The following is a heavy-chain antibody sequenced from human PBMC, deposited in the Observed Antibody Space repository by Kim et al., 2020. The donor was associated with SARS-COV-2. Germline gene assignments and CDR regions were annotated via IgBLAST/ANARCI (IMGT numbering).Heavy chain of an antibody. V-gene: IGHV4-38-2*02. CDR2: IYHSGST. J-gene: IGHJ4*02. CDR1: GYSISSGYY. D-gene: IGHD3-22*01. CDR3: AGAYYDSSGYHDY. Sequence: SETLSLTCTVSGYSISSGYYWGWIRQPPGKGLEWIGSIYHSGSTYYNPSLKSRVTISVDTSKNQFSLKLSSVTASDTAVYYCAGAYYDSSGYHDYWGQGTLVTVSS.